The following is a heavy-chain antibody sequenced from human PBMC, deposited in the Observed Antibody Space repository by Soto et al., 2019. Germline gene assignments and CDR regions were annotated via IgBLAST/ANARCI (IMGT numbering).Heavy chain of an antibody. D-gene: IGHD2-15*01. V-gene: IGHV3-21*01. Sequence: NPGGFLRLSCAASGFTFSSYSMNWVRQAPGKGLEWVSSISSSSSYIYYADSVKGRFTISRDNAKNSLYLQMNSLRAEDTAVYYCARDHSRGELPWGYYYYGMDVWGQGTTVTVSS. CDR2: ISSSSSYI. J-gene: IGHJ6*02. CDR3: ARDHSRGELPWGYYYYGMDV. CDR1: GFTFSSYS.